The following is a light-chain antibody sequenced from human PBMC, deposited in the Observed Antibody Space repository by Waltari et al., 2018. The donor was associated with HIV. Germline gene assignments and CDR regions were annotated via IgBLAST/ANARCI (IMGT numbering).Light chain of an antibody. Sequence: QSALTQPASVSGSPGQSISISCTGPTSAISSYKSVSWYRHRPGEAPKLLIYGASHRPSGVSHRFSASTFGNTASLTISGLQTDDEGDYYCSSYTTSDSVVFGGGTRLTVL. CDR2: GAS. CDR3: SSYTTSDSVV. V-gene: IGLV2-14*01. J-gene: IGLJ3*02. CDR1: TSAISSYKS.